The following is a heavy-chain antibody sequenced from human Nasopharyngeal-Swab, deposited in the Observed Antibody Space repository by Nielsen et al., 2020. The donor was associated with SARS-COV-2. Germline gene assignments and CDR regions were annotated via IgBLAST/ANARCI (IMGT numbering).Heavy chain of an antibody. CDR3: ARGRNIASRLLDS. CDR1: GGSFSYYF. CDR2: INHSGST. D-gene: IGHD6-6*01. J-gene: IGHJ4*02. Sequence: SETSLTCAASGGSFSYYFWTWIRQTPGKGMEWIGEINHSGSTNYNPSLKSRATIEVDTSKNQFSLQLRSVTSADTAVYYCARGRNIASRLLDSWDQGALVIVSS. V-gene: IGHV4-34*01.